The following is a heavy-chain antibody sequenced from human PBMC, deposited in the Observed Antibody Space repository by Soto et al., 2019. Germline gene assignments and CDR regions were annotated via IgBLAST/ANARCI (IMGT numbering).Heavy chain of an antibody. CDR2: VYYSGST. Sequence: PSETLSLTCNVSGASINTGGYYWSWIRQHPGKGLEWIGFVYYSGSTSYSPSLESRVTISVDTSKNQFSLTLSSVTAADTAIYYCASQDYDKSVYYFDYWGRGTLVTVSS. CDR3: ASQDYDKSVYYFDY. CDR1: GASINTGGYY. V-gene: IGHV4-31*02. D-gene: IGHD3-22*01. J-gene: IGHJ4*02.